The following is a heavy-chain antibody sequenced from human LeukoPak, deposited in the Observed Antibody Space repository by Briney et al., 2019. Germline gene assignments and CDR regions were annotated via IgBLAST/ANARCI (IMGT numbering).Heavy chain of an antibody. CDR3: AYYGSGIPLMIYGMDV. J-gene: IGHJ6*04. V-gene: IGHV1-69*13. Sequence: GASVNVSCKASGGTFSSYVISWVRQAPGHGLEWMGGIIPIFGTANYAQKFQGRVTITADESTSTAYMELSSLRSEDTAVYYCAYYGSGIPLMIYGMDVWGKGTTVTVSS. CDR2: IIPIFGTA. CDR1: GGTFSSYV. D-gene: IGHD3-10*01.